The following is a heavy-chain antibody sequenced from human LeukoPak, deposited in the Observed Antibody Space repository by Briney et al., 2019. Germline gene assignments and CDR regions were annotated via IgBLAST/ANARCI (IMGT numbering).Heavy chain of an antibody. CDR3: AKGIYTSSWYELDY. J-gene: IGHJ4*02. V-gene: IGHV3-9*01. CDR1: GFTFDDYA. Sequence: PGGSLRLSCAASGFTFDDYAMHWVRQAPGKGLEWVSGISWNSGSIGYADSVKGRFTISRDNAKNSLYLQMNSLRAEDTALYYYAKGIYTSSWYELDYWGQGTLVTVSS. D-gene: IGHD6-13*01. CDR2: ISWNSGSI.